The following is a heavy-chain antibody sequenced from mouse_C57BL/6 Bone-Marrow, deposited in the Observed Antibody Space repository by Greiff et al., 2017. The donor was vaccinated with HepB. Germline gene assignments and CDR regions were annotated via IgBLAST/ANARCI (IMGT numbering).Heavy chain of an antibody. Sequence: EVKLQEPGPELVKPGASVKISCKASGYSFTDYNMNWVKQSNGKSLEWIGVINPNYGTTSYNQKFKGKATLTVDQSSSTAYMQLNSLTSEDSAVYYCAEEAGAGFDYWGQGTTLTVSS. CDR1: GYSFTDYN. CDR2: INPNYGTT. CDR3: AEEAGAGFDY. D-gene: IGHD3-2*02. V-gene: IGHV1-39*01. J-gene: IGHJ2*01.